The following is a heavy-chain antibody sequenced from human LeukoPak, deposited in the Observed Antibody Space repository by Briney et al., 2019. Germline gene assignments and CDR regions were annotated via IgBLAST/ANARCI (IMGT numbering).Heavy chain of an antibody. Sequence: ASVKVSCKVSGYTFTSYAMHWVRQASGQRLEWMGWINAGNGNTKYSQKFQGRVTITRDTSASTAYMELSSLRSEDTAVYYCARDHFYDSSGYYGGYFDYWGQGTLVTVSS. CDR2: INAGNGNT. CDR3: ARDHFYDSSGYYGGYFDY. D-gene: IGHD3-22*01. J-gene: IGHJ4*02. CDR1: GYTFTSYA. V-gene: IGHV1-3*01.